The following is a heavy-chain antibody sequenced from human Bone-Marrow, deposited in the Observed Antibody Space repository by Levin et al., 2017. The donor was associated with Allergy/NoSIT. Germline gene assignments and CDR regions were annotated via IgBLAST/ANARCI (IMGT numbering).Heavy chain of an antibody. Sequence: ASETLSLTCTVSGDSISSGRHHWGWVRQPPGKGLEWIASIYYSGTTYYRPSLRGRVTISVDTPKNQFSLKLSSVTAADTAMYYCAREYSSSCEYWGQGILVTVSS. CDR1: GDSISSGRHH. V-gene: IGHV4-39*07. CDR3: AREYSSSCEY. CDR2: IYYSGTT. D-gene: IGHD6-6*01. J-gene: IGHJ4*02.